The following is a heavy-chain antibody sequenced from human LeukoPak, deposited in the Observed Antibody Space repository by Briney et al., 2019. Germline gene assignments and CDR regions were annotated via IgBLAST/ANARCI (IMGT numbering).Heavy chain of an antibody. Sequence: SETLSLTCTVSGGSISSSSYYWGWIRQPPGKGLEWIGSIYYSGSTYYNPSLKSRVTISVDTSKNQFSLKLSSVTAADTAVYYCARRYGDYGKFLNWFDPWGQGTLVTVSS. D-gene: IGHD4-17*01. CDR2: IYYSGST. V-gene: IGHV4-39*07. CDR3: ARRYGDYGKFLNWFDP. J-gene: IGHJ5*02. CDR1: GGSISSSSYY.